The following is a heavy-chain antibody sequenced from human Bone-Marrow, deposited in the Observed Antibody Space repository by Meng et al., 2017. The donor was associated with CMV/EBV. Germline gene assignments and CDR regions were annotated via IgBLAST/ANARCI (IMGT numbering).Heavy chain of an antibody. V-gene: IGHV3-13*03. CDR1: GFTFSSYD. CDR2: IGTAGDT. D-gene: IGHD5-18*01. Sequence: GESLKISCAACGFTFSSYDMHWVRQATGKGLEWVSAIGTAGDTYYPGSVKGQFTISRENAKNSLYLQMNSLRAEDTAVYYCAKDGGGYSYGRYYYYYGMDVWGQGNTVTVAS. J-gene: IGHJ6*02. CDR3: AKDGGGYSYGRYYYYYGMDV.